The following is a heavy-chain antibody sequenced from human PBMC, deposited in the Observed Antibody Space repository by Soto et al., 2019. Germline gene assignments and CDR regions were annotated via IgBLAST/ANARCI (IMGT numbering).Heavy chain of an antibody. J-gene: IGHJ6*02. Sequence: QVTLKESGPVLVKPTETLTLTCTVSGFSLSNARMGVSWIRQPPGKALEWLAHIFSNDEKSYSTSLKSRLTLPKDTSNSQVVLTLTNMDPVDTATYYCARIWGPYYYYGMDVWGQGTTVTVSS. CDR2: IFSNDEK. V-gene: IGHV2-26*01. CDR1: GFSLSNARMG. CDR3: ARIWGPYYYYGMDV. D-gene: IGHD7-27*01.